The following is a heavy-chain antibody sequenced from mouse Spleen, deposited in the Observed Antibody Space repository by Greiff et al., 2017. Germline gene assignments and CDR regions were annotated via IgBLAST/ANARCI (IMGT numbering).Heavy chain of an antibody. CDR1: GFTFSNYA. D-gene: IGHD1-1*01. CDR2: ISSGGSYT. J-gene: IGHJ4*01. CDR3: ARHYYGSSRGYAMDY. V-gene: IGHV5-9-3*01. Sequence: EVKLMESGGGLVKPGGSLKLSCAASGFTFSNYAMSWVRQTPEKRLEWVATISSGGSYTYYPDSVKGRFTISRDNAKNTLYLQMSSLRSEDTAMYYCARHYYGSSRGYAMDYWGQGTSVTVSS.